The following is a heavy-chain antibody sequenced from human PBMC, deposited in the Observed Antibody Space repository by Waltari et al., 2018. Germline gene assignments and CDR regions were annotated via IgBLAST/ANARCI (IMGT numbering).Heavy chain of an antibody. D-gene: IGHD3-9*01. J-gene: IGHJ4*02. Sequence: QVRLVQSGDEIKEPGASVKVSCKASGYTFTSYGISWLRRAPGQGPEWMGWVRPYDGNTNYAQKVQGRVTMTTDTSTTRAYMELRSLTSDDTAMYYCARGDDILTDYYKGLDYWGQGTLVTVSS. CDR3: ARGDDILTDYYKGLDY. V-gene: IGHV1-18*01. CDR1: GYTFTSYG. CDR2: VRPYDGNT.